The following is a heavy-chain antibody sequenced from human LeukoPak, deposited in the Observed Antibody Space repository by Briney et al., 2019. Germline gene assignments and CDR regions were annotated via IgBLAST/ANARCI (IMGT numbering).Heavy chain of an antibody. V-gene: IGHV1-69*05. Sequence: SVKVSCKASGGTFSSYAISWVRQAPGQGLEWMGRVIPIFGTANYAQKFQGRVTITTDESTSTAYMELSSLRSEDTAVYYCARLGGSYHYYYYMDVWGKGTTVTVSS. J-gene: IGHJ6*03. D-gene: IGHD1-26*01. CDR2: VIPIFGTA. CDR1: GGTFSSYA. CDR3: ARLGGSYHYYYYMDV.